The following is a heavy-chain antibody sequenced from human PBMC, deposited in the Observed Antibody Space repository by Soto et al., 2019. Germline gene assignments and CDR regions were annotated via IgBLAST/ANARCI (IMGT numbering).Heavy chain of an antibody. CDR2: INAGYGNT. J-gene: IGHJ4*02. CDR1: GYTFSSYA. Sequence: GASVKVSCKASGYTFSSYAMHWVRQAPGQRLEWMGWINAGYGNTKSSQKFQDRATISRDTSASTAYMELTSLRSEGTAVYYCARDTGDGTFDFWGQGTLVTVSS. D-gene: IGHD7-27*01. CDR3: ARDTGDGTFDF. V-gene: IGHV1-3*01.